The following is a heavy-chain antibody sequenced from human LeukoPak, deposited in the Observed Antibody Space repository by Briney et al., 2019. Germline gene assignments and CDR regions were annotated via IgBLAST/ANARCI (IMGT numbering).Heavy chain of an antibody. Sequence: SETLSLTCTVSGGSISPYYWSWIRQPPGKGLEWIGYIYSSGSTNYNPSLKSRVTMSVDTSKNQFSLKLSSVTAADTAVYYCARDGYGSGSYSWFDPWGQGTLVTVSS. CDR1: GGSISPYY. V-gene: IGHV4-59*12. CDR3: ARDGYGSGSYSWFDP. J-gene: IGHJ5*02. CDR2: IYSSGST. D-gene: IGHD3-10*01.